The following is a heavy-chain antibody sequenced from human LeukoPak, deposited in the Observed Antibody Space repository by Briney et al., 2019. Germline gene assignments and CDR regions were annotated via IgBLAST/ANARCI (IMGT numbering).Heavy chain of an antibody. CDR2: INHRGRT. V-gene: IGHV4-34*01. Sequence: PSETLSLTCAVYGGSFSGYYSSWTRQPPGKGLEWIGEINHRGRTNYNPSLKSRVTISVNTSKNQFSLKLSSVTTADTAVYYCARVGSSSWLSYFEYWGERTLGTVSS. CDR3: ARVGSSSWLSYFEY. CDR1: GGSFSGYY. D-gene: IGHD6-13*01. J-gene: IGHJ4*02.